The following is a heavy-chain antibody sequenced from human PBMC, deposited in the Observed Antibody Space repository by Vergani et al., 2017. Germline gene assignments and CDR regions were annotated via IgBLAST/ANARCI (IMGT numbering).Heavy chain of an antibody. V-gene: IGHV4-59*01. D-gene: IGHD2-2*02. CDR2: IYYSGST. J-gene: IGHJ6*02. Sequence: QVQLQESGPGLVKPSETLSLTCTVSGGSISSYYWSWIRQPPGKGLEWIGYIYYSGSTNYNPSLKSRVTISVDTSKNQFSLKLSSVTAADTAVYYCARDRRALYADPTPYYYYGMDVWGQGTTVTVSS. CDR3: ARDRRALYADPTPYYYYGMDV. CDR1: GGSISSYY.